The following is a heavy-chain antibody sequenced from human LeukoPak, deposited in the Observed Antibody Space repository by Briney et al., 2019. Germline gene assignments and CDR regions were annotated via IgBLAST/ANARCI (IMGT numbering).Heavy chain of an antibody. Sequence: PGGSLRLSCAASGFTVSSNYMSWVRQAPGKGLEWVSVIYSGGTTYYADSVKGRFTISRDNSKNMLYLQMNSLRAEDTAVYYCARFIVVVATHDYWGQGTLVTVSS. CDR3: ARFIVVVATHDY. V-gene: IGHV3-66*02. CDR1: GFTVSSNY. D-gene: IGHD2-15*01. CDR2: IYSGGTT. J-gene: IGHJ4*02.